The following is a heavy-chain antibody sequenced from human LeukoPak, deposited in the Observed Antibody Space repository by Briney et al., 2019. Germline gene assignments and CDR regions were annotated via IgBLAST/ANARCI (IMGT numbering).Heavy chain of an antibody. Sequence: PGGSLRLSCAASGFTFSSYWMSWVRQAPGKGLEWVANIKQDGSEKYYVDSVKGRFTISRDNAKNSLYPQMNSLRAEDTAVYYCARDDSFWSGYYSPTTHYGMDVWGQGTTVTVSS. CDR3: ARDDSFWSGYYSPTTHYGMDV. J-gene: IGHJ6*02. CDR1: GFTFSSYW. V-gene: IGHV3-7*01. CDR2: IKQDGSEK. D-gene: IGHD3-3*01.